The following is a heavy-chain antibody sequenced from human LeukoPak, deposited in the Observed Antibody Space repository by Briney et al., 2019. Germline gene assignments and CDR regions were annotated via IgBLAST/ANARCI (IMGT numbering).Heavy chain of an antibody. CDR1: GGTFSSYA. J-gene: IGHJ6*02. CDR3: ARDIVVVVAATPGYYGMDV. Sequence: SVKVSCKASGGTFSSYAISWVRQAPGQGLEWMGGTIPIFGTANYAQKFQGGVTITADESTSTAYMELSSLRSEDTAVYYCARDIVVVVAATPGYYGMDVWGQGTTVTVSS. D-gene: IGHD2-15*01. CDR2: TIPIFGTA. V-gene: IGHV1-69*13.